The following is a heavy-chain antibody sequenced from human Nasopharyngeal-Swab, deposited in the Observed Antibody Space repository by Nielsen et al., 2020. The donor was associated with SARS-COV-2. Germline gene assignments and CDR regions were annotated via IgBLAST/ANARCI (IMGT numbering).Heavy chain of an antibody. CDR3: ARGEGYSSGYYGGVAYYYYGMDV. CDR2: IYYSGST. CDR1: GGSISSSSYY. J-gene: IGHJ6*02. Sequence: ESLKISCTVSGGSISSSSYYWGWIRQPPGKGLEWIGSIYYSGSTYYNPSLKSRVTISVDTSKNQFSLKLSSVTAADTAVYYCARGEGYSSGYYGGVAYYYYGMDVWGQGTTVTVSS. D-gene: IGHD3-22*01. V-gene: IGHV4-39*07.